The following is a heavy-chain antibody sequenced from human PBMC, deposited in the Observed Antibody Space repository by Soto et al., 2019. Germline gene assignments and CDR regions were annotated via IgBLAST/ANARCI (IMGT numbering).Heavy chain of an antibody. Sequence: QVQLQQWGAGLLKPSETLSLTCAVYGGSFSGYYWSWIRQPPGKGLEWFGEINHSGSTNYNPSLKSRVTISVDTSKNPFSLKLSSVTAAVTAVYYCARVEDYDYVWGSYRLDYWGQGTLVTVSS. J-gene: IGHJ4*02. CDR3: ARVEDYDYVWGSYRLDY. CDR1: GGSFSGYY. V-gene: IGHV4-34*01. CDR2: INHSGST. D-gene: IGHD3-16*02.